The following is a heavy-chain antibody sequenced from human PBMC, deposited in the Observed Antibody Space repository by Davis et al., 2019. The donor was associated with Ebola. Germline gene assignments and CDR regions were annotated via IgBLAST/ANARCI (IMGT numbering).Heavy chain of an antibody. CDR1: GYSISSGYY. J-gene: IGHJ4*02. CDR2: IYHSGST. D-gene: IGHD3-22*01. V-gene: IGHV4-38-2*01. CDR3: ARVKVVTHYFDY. Sequence: PSETLSLTCAVSGYSISSGYYWGWIRQPPGKGPEWIGSIYHSGSTYYNPSLKSRVTISVDTSKNQFSLKLSSVTAADTAVYYCARVKVVTHYFDYWGQGTLVTVSS.